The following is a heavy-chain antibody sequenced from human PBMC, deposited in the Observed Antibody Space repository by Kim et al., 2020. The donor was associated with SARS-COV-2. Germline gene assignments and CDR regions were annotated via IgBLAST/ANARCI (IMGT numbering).Heavy chain of an antibody. CDR2: INHSGST. CDR1: GGSFSGYY. J-gene: IGHJ4*02. V-gene: IGHV4-34*01. D-gene: IGHD6-13*01. Sequence: SETLSLTCAVYGGSFSGYYWSWIRQPPGKGLEWIGEINHSGSTNYNPSLKSRVTISVDTSKNQFSLKLSSVTAADTAVYYCARGIAAAGTPVKKRHPLYYFDYWGQGTLVTVSS. CDR3: ARGIAAAGTPVKKRHPLYYFDY.